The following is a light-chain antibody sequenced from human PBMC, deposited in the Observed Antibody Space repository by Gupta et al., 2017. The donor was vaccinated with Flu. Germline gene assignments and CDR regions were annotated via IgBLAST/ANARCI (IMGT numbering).Light chain of an antibody. CDR3: CASLQAWT. V-gene: IGKV2-28*01. J-gene: IGKJ1*01. CDR1: QSLLHSDGFHY. CDR2: LGS. Sequence: VMTQSPLSLPVTPGEPAYMSCRSSQSLLHSDGFHYLEWYLQKPGQSPQLMIYLGSHRASGGTDRFSGSGECKDFTRKSSGVEDEDGGVYYGCASLQAWTFGQGTKVEI.